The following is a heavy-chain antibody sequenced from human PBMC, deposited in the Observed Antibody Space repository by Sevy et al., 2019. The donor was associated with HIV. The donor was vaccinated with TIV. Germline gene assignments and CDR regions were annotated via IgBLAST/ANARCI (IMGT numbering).Heavy chain of an antibody. D-gene: IGHD2-21*01. Sequence: GGSLRLSCEASGFTLSSYTMNWVRQSPEKGLEWVATFDRTDITHYVEYVKGRFIIFRNNDKNSLFLQMNSLRDDDTAMYFCVRDERAIASHFDYWGRGSLVTVSS. CDR1: GFTLSSYT. V-gene: IGHV3-48*02. CDR2: FDRTDIT. CDR3: VRDERAIASHFDY. J-gene: IGHJ4*02.